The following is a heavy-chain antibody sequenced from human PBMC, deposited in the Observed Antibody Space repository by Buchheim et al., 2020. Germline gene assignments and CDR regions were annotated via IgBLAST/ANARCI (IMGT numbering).Heavy chain of an antibody. CDR3: AKERGGPSISSLFFDK. CDR2: IADGVTT. D-gene: IGHD3-16*02. V-gene: IGHV4-59*01. Sequence: QVQLQESGPGLVKPSETLALTCTISGASMNDYYWNWIRLAPGKGLEWVGYIADGVTTNYYPSLRGRVNISLDRSKNQCCLRLTSVTAADSAIYYCAKERGGPSISSLFFDKWGHG. CDR1: GASMNDYY. J-gene: IGHJ4*01.